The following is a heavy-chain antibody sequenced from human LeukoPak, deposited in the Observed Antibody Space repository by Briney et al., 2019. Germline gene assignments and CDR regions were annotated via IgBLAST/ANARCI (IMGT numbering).Heavy chain of an antibody. V-gene: IGHV4-61*02. CDR3: ARGESSWYLDY. CDR2: IYTSGST. D-gene: IGHD6-13*01. J-gene: IGHJ4*02. CDR1: GGSISSGSYH. Sequence: SETLSLTCTVSGGSISSGSYHWSWIRQPAGKGLEWIGRIYTSGSTNYNPSLKSRVTISVDTSKNQFSLKLSSVTAADTAVYYCARGESSWYLDYWGQGTLVTVSS.